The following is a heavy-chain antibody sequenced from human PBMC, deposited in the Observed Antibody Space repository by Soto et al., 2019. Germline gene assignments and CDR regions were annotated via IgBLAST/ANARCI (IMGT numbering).Heavy chain of an antibody. CDR2: IIPIFGTA. D-gene: IGHD2-2*01. CDR1: GGTFSSYA. CDR3: ARVGGYCSSTSCYPYYYYGMDV. Sequence: QVQLVQSGAEVKKPGSSVKVSCKASGGTFSSYAISWVRQAPGQGLEWMGGIIPIFGTANYAQKFQGRVTITADESTSTDYMELSSLRSEDTAVYYCARVGGYCSSTSCYPYYYYGMDVWGQGTTVTVSS. J-gene: IGHJ6*02. V-gene: IGHV1-69*01.